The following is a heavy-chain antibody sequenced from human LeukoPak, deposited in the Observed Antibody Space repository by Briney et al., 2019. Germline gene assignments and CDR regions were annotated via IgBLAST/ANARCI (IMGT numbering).Heavy chain of an antibody. CDR1: GYTFTKYG. Sequence: ASVKVSCKASGYTFTKYGVYWVRQAPGQGLEWMGWINPNSGGTNYAQKFQGRVTMTRDTSISTAYMELSRLRSDDTAVYYCARDGSGVVVVAATTPHYMDVWGKGTTVTVSS. CDR2: INPNSGGT. V-gene: IGHV1-2*02. D-gene: IGHD2-15*01. J-gene: IGHJ6*03. CDR3: ARDGSGVVVVAATTPHYMDV.